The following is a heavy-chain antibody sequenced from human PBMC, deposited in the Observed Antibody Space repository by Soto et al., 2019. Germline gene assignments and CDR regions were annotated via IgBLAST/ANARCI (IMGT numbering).Heavy chain of an antibody. D-gene: IGHD2-15*01. J-gene: IGHJ6*02. CDR2: IYTSGST. V-gene: IGHV4-4*07. CDR3: ARDLSSGRCSGGSCDPTYYYYGMDF. Sequence: PSETLSLTCTVSGGSISSYYWSWIRQTAGKGLEWIGRIYTSGSTNYDPSLKSRVTMSVDTSKNQFSLKLSSVTAADTAVYYCARDLSSGRCSGGSCDPTYYYYGMDFWGQGTTVTVSS. CDR1: GGSISSYY.